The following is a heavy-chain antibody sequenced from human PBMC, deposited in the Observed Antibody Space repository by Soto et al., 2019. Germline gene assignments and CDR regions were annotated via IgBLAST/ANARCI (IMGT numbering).Heavy chain of an antibody. Sequence: GVSLRLSCAASGFTFSSYSMNWVRQAPGKGLEWVSSISSSSSYIYYADSVKGRFTISRDNAKNSLYLQMNSLRAEDTAVYYCARDSKTGTTFRYWGQGTLVTVSS. CDR1: GFTFSSYS. CDR2: ISSSSSYI. D-gene: IGHD1-1*01. J-gene: IGHJ4*02. V-gene: IGHV3-21*01. CDR3: ARDSKTGTTFRY.